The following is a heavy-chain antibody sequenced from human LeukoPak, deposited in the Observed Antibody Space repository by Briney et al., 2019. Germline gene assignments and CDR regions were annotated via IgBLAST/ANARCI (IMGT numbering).Heavy chain of an antibody. CDR2: LSNSGDSR. D-gene: IGHD3-22*01. Sequence: GGSLRLSCAASGFTFSSYAMSWVRQAPGKGLEWVSGLSNSGDSRYYADSVQGRFTISRDNSKNTLYLQMNSLRAEDSAIYYCAKDRYYDSSGWISFDYWGQGTLVTVSS. CDR3: AKDRYYDSSGWISFDY. J-gene: IGHJ4*02. CDR1: GFTFSSYA. V-gene: IGHV3-23*01.